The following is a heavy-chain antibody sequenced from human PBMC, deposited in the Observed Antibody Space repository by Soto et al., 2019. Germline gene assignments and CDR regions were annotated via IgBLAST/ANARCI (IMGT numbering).Heavy chain of an antibody. D-gene: IGHD4-17*01. Sequence: SVTMSVRCTVAGGSSISYCGSWIRQNPGKGLEWIGYIYHSGSAYYNPSLKSRVTISVDRSKNQFSLKLSSVTAADTAVYYCARAHYGDYGYGMDVWGQGTTVTVSS. J-gene: IGHJ6*02. CDR1: GGSSISYC. V-gene: IGHV4-59*12. CDR3: ARAHYGDYGYGMDV. CDR2: IYHSGSA.